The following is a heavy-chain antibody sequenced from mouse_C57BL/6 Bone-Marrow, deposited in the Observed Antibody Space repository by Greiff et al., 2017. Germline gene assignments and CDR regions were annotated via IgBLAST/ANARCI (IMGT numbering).Heavy chain of an antibody. D-gene: IGHD2-4*01. CDR2: IWWDDDK. V-gene: IGHV8-8*01. Sequence: QVQLKESGPGILQPSQTLSLTCSFSGFSLSTFGMGVGWIRQPSGKGLEWLAHIWWDDDKYYNPALKRRLTISKDTSKNQVFLKIANVGTADTATYCCARIVDYGDWYFDVWGTGTTVTVSS. J-gene: IGHJ1*03. CDR3: ARIVDYGDWYFDV. CDR1: GFSLSTFGMG.